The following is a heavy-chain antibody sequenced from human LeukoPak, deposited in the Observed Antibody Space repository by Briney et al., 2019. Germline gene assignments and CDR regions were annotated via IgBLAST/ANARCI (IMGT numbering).Heavy chain of an antibody. J-gene: IGHJ4*02. Sequence: GGSLRLSCAASGFTFSSYEMNWVRQAPGKGLEWVSYISSSGSTIYYADSVKGRFTISRDNAKNSLYLQMNGLRTEDTAVYYCARVKDHRGIAVAGSDYWGQGTLVTVSS. CDR2: ISSSGSTI. D-gene: IGHD6-13*01. CDR1: GFTFSSYE. V-gene: IGHV3-48*03. CDR3: ARVKDHRGIAVAGSDY.